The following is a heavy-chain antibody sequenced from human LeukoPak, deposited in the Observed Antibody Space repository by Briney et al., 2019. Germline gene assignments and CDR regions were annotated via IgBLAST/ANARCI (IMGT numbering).Heavy chain of an antibody. CDR2: ISYDGSNK. V-gene: IGHV3-30*18. CDR1: GFTFSSYG. D-gene: IGHD5-12*01. CDR3: AKSWGVATVRSDGYFDY. Sequence: GGSLRLSCAASGFTFSSYGMHRVRQAPGKGLEWVALISYDGSNKFYADSVKGRFTISRDNSKNTLYLQMNSLRAEDTAVYYCAKSWGVATVRSDGYFDYWGQGTLVTVSS. J-gene: IGHJ4*02.